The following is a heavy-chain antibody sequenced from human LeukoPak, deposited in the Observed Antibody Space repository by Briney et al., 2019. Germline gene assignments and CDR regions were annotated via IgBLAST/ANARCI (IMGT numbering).Heavy chain of an antibody. D-gene: IGHD3-10*01. V-gene: IGHV1-2*02. Sequence: ASVKVSCKASGYAFTGYNMHWVRQAPGQGLEWMGWINPNSGGTNYAQKFQGRVTMTRDTSISTAYMELSRLRSDDTAVYYCAREWRRVWGVIIGNWFDPWGQGTLVTVSS. CDR2: INPNSGGT. J-gene: IGHJ5*02. CDR3: AREWRRVWGVIIGNWFDP. CDR1: GYAFTGYN.